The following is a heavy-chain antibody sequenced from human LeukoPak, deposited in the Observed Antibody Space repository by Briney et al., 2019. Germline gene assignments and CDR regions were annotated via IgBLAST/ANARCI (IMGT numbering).Heavy chain of an antibody. D-gene: IGHD2-2*01. CDR1: GGTFSSYA. CDR3: ASTVVPAATVGDYYYYYGMDV. V-gene: IGHV1-69*13. Sequence: SVKVSCKASGGTFSSYAISWVRQAPGQGLEWMGGTIPIFGTANYAQKFQGRVTITADESTSTAYMELSSLRSEDTAVYYCASTVVPAATVGDYYYYYGMDVWGKGTTVTVSS. CDR2: TIPIFGTA. J-gene: IGHJ6*04.